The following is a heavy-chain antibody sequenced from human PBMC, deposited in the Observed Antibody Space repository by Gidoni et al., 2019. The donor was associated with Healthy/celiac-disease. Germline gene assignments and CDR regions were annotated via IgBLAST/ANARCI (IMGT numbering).Heavy chain of an antibody. CDR1: GYTLTELS. CDR3: ATSPPSYYYGSGSYGFRGWFDP. CDR2: FDPEDGET. V-gene: IGHV1-24*01. Sequence: QVPLVQSGAEVKKPGASVKVACKVSGYTLTELSMHWVRQAPGKGLEWMGGFDPEDGETIYAQKFQGRVTMTEDTSTDTAYMELSSLRSEDTAVYYCATSPPSYYYGSGSYGFRGWFDPWGQGTLVTVSS. D-gene: IGHD3-10*01. J-gene: IGHJ5*02.